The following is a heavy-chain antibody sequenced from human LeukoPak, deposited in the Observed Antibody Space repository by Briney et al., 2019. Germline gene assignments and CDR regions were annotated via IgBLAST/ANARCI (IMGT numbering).Heavy chain of an antibody. J-gene: IGHJ4*02. V-gene: IGHV1-69*13. CDR3: ARAFWSGSTDYYFGY. D-gene: IGHD3-3*01. CDR2: IIPIFGTT. Sequence: GASVKVSRKDSGGTFSSYSISWVRQAPGQGLEWMGGIIPIFGTTNYAQKFQGRVTITADESTSTADRELRSLRSEDTAVYYCARAFWSGSTDYYFGYWGQGTLVTVSS. CDR1: GGTFSSYS.